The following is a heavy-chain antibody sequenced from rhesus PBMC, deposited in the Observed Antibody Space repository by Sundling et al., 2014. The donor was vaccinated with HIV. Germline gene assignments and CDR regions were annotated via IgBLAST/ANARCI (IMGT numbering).Heavy chain of an antibody. CDR1: GFTFSNYG. J-gene: IGHJ6*01. CDR3: AKDYLGDILDSASGSDS. D-gene: IGHD5-36*01. Sequence: EVQLVETGGGLVQPGGSLKLSCAASGFTFSNYGLSWVRQAPGKGLDWVSAISSGGDYTYYADSVRGRFTISRDNSKNTLSLQMNSLGAEDTAVYYCAKDYLGDILDSASGSDSWGQGSSSPSPQ. CDR2: ISSGGDYT. V-gene: IGHV3S42*01.